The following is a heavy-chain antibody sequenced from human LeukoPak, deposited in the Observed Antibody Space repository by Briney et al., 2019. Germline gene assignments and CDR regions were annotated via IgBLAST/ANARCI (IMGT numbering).Heavy chain of an antibody. CDR3: ARDPLANYYGSGIWYFDL. Sequence: GGSLRLSCAASGFTFRSYEMNWVRQAPGKGLEWVSYITSSGSTIYYADSVKGRFTISRDNAKNSLYLQMNSLRAEDTAVYYCARDPLANYYGSGIWYFDLWGRGTLVTVSS. D-gene: IGHD3-10*01. V-gene: IGHV3-48*03. CDR1: GFTFRSYE. J-gene: IGHJ2*01. CDR2: ITSSGSTI.